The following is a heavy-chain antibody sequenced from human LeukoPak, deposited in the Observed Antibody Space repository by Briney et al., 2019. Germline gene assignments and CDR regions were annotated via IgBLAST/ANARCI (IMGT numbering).Heavy chain of an antibody. CDR1: GGSFSGDY. V-gene: IGHV4-34*01. J-gene: IGHJ6*04. CDR2: INHSGST. D-gene: IGHD6-19*01. Sequence: PSETLSLTCAVYGGSFSGDYWSWIRQPPGTGLEWIGEINHSGSTNYNPPLKSRVTISVDTSKNQFSLKRGSVTAADTVVYYCARGKDAPRRFRAGGGSGKLSGMDVWGKGTTVTVSS. CDR3: ARGKDAPRRFRAGGGSGKLSGMDV.